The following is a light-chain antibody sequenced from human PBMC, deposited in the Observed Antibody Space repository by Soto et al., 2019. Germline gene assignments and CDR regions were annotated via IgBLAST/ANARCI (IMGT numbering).Light chain of an antibody. Sequence: EIVLTQSPATLSLSPGERATLSCRASQSVSSYLVWYQQKRGQAPRLLIFGASNRATGIPARFSGSGSGTDFTLTITSLEPEDFAVYYCQQRSNWPITFGQGTRLEIK. CDR1: QSVSSY. CDR3: QQRSNWPIT. CDR2: GAS. V-gene: IGKV3-11*01. J-gene: IGKJ5*01.